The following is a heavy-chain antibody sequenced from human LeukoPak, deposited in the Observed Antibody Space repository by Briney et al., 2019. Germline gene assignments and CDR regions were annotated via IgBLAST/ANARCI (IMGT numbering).Heavy chain of an antibody. D-gene: IGHD6-19*01. CDR3: ARERSSGWYDY. CDR2: ISSGGTTM. J-gene: IGHJ4*02. CDR1: GFTFSTYE. V-gene: IGHV3-48*03. Sequence: PGGSLRLSCAASGFTFSTYEMNWVRQAPGKGLEWVSYISSGGTTMYYADSVKGRFTISRDNAKNSLYLQMNNLRAEDTAVYYCARERSSGWYDYWGQGTLVTVSA.